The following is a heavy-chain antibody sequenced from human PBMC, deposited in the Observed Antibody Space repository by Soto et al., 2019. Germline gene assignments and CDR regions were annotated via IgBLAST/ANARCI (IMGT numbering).Heavy chain of an antibody. D-gene: IGHD1-26*01. Sequence: QVQLVQSGAEVKKPGSSVKVSCKASGGTFSSYTISWVRQAPGQGLEWMGRIIPILGIANYAQKFQGRVTSTADKSTSTAYRELSSLRSEDTAVYYCARAYEDASGSYYYWGQGTLVTVSS. CDR2: IIPILGIA. CDR3: ARAYEDASGSYYY. V-gene: IGHV1-69*02. CDR1: GGTFSSYT. J-gene: IGHJ4*02.